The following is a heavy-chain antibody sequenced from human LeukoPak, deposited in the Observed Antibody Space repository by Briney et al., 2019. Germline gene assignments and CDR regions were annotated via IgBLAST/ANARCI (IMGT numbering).Heavy chain of an antibody. J-gene: IGHJ4*02. Sequence: EASVKASCKASGYTFTSYYMHWVRHAPGQGLEWMGIINPSGGSTSYAQKFQSRVTMTRDTSTSTVYMELSSLRSEDTAVYYCAREWAGGYGGFDYWGQGTLVTVSS. CDR2: INPSGGST. V-gene: IGHV1-46*01. CDR3: AREWAGGYGGFDY. D-gene: IGHD5-12*01. CDR1: GYTFTSYY.